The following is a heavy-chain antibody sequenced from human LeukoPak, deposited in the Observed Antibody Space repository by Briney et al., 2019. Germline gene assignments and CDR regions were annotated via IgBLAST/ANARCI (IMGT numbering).Heavy chain of an antibody. CDR1: GGSISSGGDY. CDR3: ARLGYYDSSGYPPRGDRYAFDI. Sequence: SETLSLTCTVSGGSISSGGDYWSWIRQHPGKGLEWIGYIYYSGSTYYNPSLKSRVTISVDTSKNQFSLKLSSVTAADTAVYYCARLGYYDSSGYPPRGDRYAFDIWGQGTMVTVSS. J-gene: IGHJ3*02. D-gene: IGHD3-22*01. CDR2: IYYSGST. V-gene: IGHV4-31*03.